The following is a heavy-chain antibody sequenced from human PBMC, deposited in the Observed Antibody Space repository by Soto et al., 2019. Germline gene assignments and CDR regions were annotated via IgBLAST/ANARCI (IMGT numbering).Heavy chain of an antibody. V-gene: IGHV6-1*01. CDR1: AAIVSSNRAA. J-gene: IGHJ5*02. CDR3: ARDAAKQWLVRGRINGLGP. D-gene: IGHD6-19*01. Sequence: PSQTRALTCAISAAIVSSNRAAWNWIRQSRSRGLEWLVRTYYRSKWYNDYAVSVQSRITIDPETSKNQFSLQLNSVTPEDTAVYYCARDAAKQWLVRGRINGLGPWGQGSVVTVS. CDR2: TYYRSKWYN.